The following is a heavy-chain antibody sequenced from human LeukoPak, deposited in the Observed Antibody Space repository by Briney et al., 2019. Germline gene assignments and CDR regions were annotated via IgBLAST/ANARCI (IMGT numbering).Heavy chain of an antibody. V-gene: IGHV1-8*01. CDR1: GYTFTTSE. Sequence: ASVKVSCKASGYTFTTSEINWVRQATGQGLEWMGWMNPNSGKTGSAQKFQGRLTMTKNTSTTTAYMEVTGHRFEDTAIYYCARGRPGPAGTGTYVFWGQGTLITVSS. J-gene: IGHJ4*02. CDR3: ARGRPGPAGTGTYVF. CDR2: MNPNSGKT. D-gene: IGHD1-1*01.